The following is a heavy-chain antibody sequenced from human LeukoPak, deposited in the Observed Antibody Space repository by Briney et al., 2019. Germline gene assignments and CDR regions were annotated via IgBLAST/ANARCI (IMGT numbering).Heavy chain of an antibody. CDR3: ARDSDILTGSGMDV. Sequence: GGSLRLSCAASGFAVSSHYMSWVCQAPGKGLEWVSVIYSGGSTYYADSVKGRFTISRENSKNTLYLQMNSLRAEDTAVYYCARDSDILTGSGMDVWGQGTTVTVSS. J-gene: IGHJ6*02. CDR2: IYSGGST. D-gene: IGHD3-9*01. V-gene: IGHV3-53*01. CDR1: GFAVSSHY.